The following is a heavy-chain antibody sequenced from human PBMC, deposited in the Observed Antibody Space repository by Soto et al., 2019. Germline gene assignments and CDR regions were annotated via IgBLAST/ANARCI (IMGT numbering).Heavy chain of an antibody. CDR1: GFTFSSYA. D-gene: IGHD3-16*01. V-gene: IGHV3-30-3*01. CDR3: ARELSYYDYVWGSSPANAFDI. Sequence: GGSLRLSCAASGFTFSSYAMHWVRQAPGKGLEWVAVISYDGSNKYYADSVKGRFTISRDNSKNTLYLQMNSLRAEDTAVYYCARELSYYDYVWGSSPANAFDIWGLGTMVTVSS. CDR2: ISYDGSNK. J-gene: IGHJ3*02.